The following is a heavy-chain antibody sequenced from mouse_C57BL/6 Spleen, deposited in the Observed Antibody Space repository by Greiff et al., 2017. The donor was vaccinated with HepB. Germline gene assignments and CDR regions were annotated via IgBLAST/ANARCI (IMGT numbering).Heavy chain of an antibody. D-gene: IGHD1-1*01. CDR3: AKNVNYYGSSSGAMDY. CDR1: GFSLTSYG. CDR2: IWRGGST. Sequence: VHLVESGPGLVQPSQSLSITCTVSGFSLTSYGVHWVRQSPGKGLEWLGVIWRGGSTDYNAAFMSRLSITKDNSKSQVFFKMNSLQADDTAIYYCAKNVNYYGSSSGAMDYWGQGTSVTVSS. J-gene: IGHJ4*01. V-gene: IGHV2-5*01.